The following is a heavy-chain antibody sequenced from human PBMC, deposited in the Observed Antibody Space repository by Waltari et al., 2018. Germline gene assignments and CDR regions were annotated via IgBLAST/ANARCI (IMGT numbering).Heavy chain of an antibody. Sequence: QVQLQESGPGLVKPSETLSLTCTVSGGSIHNSYWSWIRQPPGKGLEWIGYIYYSGNTIYNPSLESRVTMSADTSKNQFSLKLSSVTAADTAVYYCARGMSSVWYGPFDYWGQGTLVTVSS. D-gene: IGHD6-19*01. J-gene: IGHJ4*02. CDR3: ARGMSSVWYGPFDY. V-gene: IGHV4-59*08. CDR1: GGSIHNSY. CDR2: IYYSGNT.